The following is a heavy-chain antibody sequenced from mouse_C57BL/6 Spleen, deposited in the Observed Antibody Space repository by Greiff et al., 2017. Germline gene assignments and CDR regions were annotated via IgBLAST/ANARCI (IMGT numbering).Heavy chain of an antibody. V-gene: IGHV1-39*01. CDR1: GYSFTDYN. J-gene: IGHJ4*01. Sequence: EVQLQESGPELVKPGASVKISCKASGYSFTDYNMNWVKQSNGKSLEWIGVLNPNYGTTSYNQKFKGKATLSVDHSYSTAYMQLNSLTSEDSAVYYCARSLYYYGSSPYAMDDWGPGTSVTVAS. CDR2: LNPNYGTT. D-gene: IGHD1-1*01. CDR3: ARSLYYYGSSPYAMDD.